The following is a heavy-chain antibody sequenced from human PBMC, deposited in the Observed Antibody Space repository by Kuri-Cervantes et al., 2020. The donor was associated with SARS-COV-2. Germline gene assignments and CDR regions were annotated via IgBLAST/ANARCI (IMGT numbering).Heavy chain of an antibody. Sequence: GGSLRLSCAASGFTVSSNYMSWVRQAPGNGLEWVSIIYGGGSTCYADSVKGRFTISRDNSKNTLYLQMNSLRAEDTAVYYCARGYEARYSSSWYLDYWGQGTLVTVSS. CDR1: GFTVSSNY. D-gene: IGHD6-13*01. V-gene: IGHV3-53*01. J-gene: IGHJ4*02. CDR2: IYGGGST. CDR3: ARGYEARYSSSWYLDY.